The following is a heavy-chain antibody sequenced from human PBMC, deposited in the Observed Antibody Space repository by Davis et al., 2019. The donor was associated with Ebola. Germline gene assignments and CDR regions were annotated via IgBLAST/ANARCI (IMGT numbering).Heavy chain of an antibody. D-gene: IGHD6-19*01. J-gene: IGHJ4*02. V-gene: IGHV3-11*01. CDR2: ISSSGSTI. Sequence: PGGSLRLSCAASGFTFSDYYMSWIRQAPGKGLEWVSYISSSGSTIYYADSVKGRFTISRDNVKNSLYLQMNSLRAEDTAVYYCAKLSIAVAARYYFDYWGQGTLVTVSS. CDR3: AKLSIAVAARYYFDY. CDR1: GFTFSDYY.